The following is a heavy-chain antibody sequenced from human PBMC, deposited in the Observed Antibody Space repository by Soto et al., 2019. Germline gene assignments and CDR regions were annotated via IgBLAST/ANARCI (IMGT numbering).Heavy chain of an antibody. CDR1: GGSISNYY. CDR2: ISYSGST. J-gene: IGHJ4*02. D-gene: IGHD5-18*01. CDR3: ARAVAGTALILGY. Sequence: SETLSLTCTVSGGSISNYYWSWIRQPPGKTLEWIGYISYSGSTSYSPSLESRVTMSVDTSKNQFSLKLASVTAADTALYYCARAVAGTALILGYWGQGTLVTVSS. V-gene: IGHV4-59*01.